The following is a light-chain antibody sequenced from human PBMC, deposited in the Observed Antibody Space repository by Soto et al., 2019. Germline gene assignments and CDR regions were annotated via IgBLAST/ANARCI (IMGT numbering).Light chain of an antibody. CDR2: AAS. CDR1: QGISNY. V-gene: IGKV1-27*01. Sequence: DIQMTQSPSSLSASVGDRVTITCRASQGISNYLAWYQQKPGKVPKLLIYAASTLQSGVPSRFIGSGSGTDFTLTISSLKPEDDSTYYCQKYNSAPITCGPGTKVDIK. J-gene: IGKJ3*01. CDR3: QKYNSAPIT.